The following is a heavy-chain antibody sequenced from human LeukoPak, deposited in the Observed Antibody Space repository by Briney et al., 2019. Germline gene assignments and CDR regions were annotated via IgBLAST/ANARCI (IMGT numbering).Heavy chain of an antibody. CDR1: GDSISSGNYY. CDR2: IYTSGST. CDR3: AREGAAYDRDGYNIGDYFDY. Sequence: PSETLSLTCTVSGDSISSGNYYWTWIRQPAGKGLEWIGRIYTSGSTNYNPSLKSRVAISVDTSKNQFSLKLSSVTAADTAVYYCAREGAAYDRDGYNIGDYFDYWGQGTLVTVSS. J-gene: IGHJ4*02. V-gene: IGHV4-61*02. D-gene: IGHD3-22*01.